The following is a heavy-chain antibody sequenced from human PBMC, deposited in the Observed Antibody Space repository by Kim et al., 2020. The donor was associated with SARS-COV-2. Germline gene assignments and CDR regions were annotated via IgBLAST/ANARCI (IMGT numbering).Heavy chain of an antibody. CDR2: ISAYNGNT. CDR1: GYTFTSYG. D-gene: IGHD6-19*01. V-gene: IGHV1-18*01. J-gene: IGHJ6*02. CDR3: ARDLKGSGWYWDYYYYGMDV. Sequence: ASVKVSCKASGYTFTSYGISWVRQAPGQGLEWMGWISAYNGNTNYAQKLQGRVTMTTDTSTSTAYMELRSLRSDDTAVYYCARDLKGSGWYWDYYYYGMDVWGQGTTVTVSS.